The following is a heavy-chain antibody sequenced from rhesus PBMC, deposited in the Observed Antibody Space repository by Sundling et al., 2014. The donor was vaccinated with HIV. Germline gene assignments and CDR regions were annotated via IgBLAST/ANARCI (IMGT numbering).Heavy chain of an antibody. J-gene: IGHJ4*01. CDR2: IYGTGGRT. D-gene: IGHD6-31*01. V-gene: IGHV4-169*01. CDR3: ARGHSSGWDSFDY. Sequence: QVQLQESGPGLVKPSETLSLTCAVSGGSIRSSYWNWIRQAPGKGLEWIGYIYGTGGRTHYNPSLKSRVTLSVDTSKNQFSLKLHSVTAADTAIYYCARGHSSGWDSFDYWGQGVLVTVSS. CDR1: GGSIRSSY.